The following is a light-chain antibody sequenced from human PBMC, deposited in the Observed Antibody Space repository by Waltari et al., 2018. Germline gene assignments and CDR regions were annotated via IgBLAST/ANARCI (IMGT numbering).Light chain of an antibody. CDR1: QSIRGL. CDR2: DTS. CDR3: QQRSNWPLT. Sequence: EIVLTQSPVTLSLSPGEGATLSCRTSQSIRGLLAWYQQKPGQAPRLLIDDTSIRATGIPARFSGSGSGTDFTLTISSLEPDDFAVYYCQQRSNWPLTFGGGTKVEIK. V-gene: IGKV3-11*01. J-gene: IGKJ4*01.